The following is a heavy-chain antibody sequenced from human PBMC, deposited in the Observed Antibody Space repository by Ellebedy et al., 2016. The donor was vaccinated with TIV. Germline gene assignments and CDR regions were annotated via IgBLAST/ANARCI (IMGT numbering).Heavy chain of an antibody. CDR2: ISSSSSYI. J-gene: IGHJ6*02. D-gene: IGHD6-6*01. CDR1: GFTFSSYS. CDR3: AKDSFWYSSSSAYYYYGMDV. V-gene: IGHV3-21*01. Sequence: GESLKISXAASGFTFSSYSMNWVRQAPGKGLEWVSSISSSSSYIYYADSVKGRFTISRDNAKNSLYLQMNSLRAEDTAVYYCAKDSFWYSSSSAYYYYGMDVWGQGTTVTVSS.